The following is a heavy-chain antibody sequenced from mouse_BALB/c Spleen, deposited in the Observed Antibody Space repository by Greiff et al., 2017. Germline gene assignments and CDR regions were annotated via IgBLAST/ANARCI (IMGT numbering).Heavy chain of an antibody. Sequence: VKLQESGAELVKPGASVKLSCKASGYTFTSYYMYWVKQRPGQGLEWIGEINPSNGGTNFNEKFKSKATLTVDKSSSTAYMQLSSLTSEDSAVYYCTRFDYDGFAYWGQGTLVTVSA. V-gene: IGHV1S81*02. D-gene: IGHD2-4*01. CDR2: INPSNGGT. J-gene: IGHJ3*01. CDR3: TRFDYDGFAY. CDR1: GYTFTSYY.